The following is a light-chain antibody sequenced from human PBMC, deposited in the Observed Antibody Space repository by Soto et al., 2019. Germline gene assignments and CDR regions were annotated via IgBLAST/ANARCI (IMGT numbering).Light chain of an antibody. V-gene: IGKV3-11*01. J-gene: IGKJ5*01. CDR1: QSISDT. CDR2: SAS. CDR3: QQRSNWPIT. Sequence: EIVMTQSPATLSVSPGGRATLSCRASQSISDTLAWYQQKPGQAPRLLIYSASRGATGFPARFSGSGSGTDFTLTINNLDPEDFAVYYCQQRSNWPITFGQGTRLEIK.